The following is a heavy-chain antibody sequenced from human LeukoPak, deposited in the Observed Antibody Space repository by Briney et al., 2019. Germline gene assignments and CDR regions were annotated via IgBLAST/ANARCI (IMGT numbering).Heavy chain of an antibody. CDR3: TREREDGYNYN. J-gene: IGHJ4*02. D-gene: IGHD5-24*01. CDR1: GFTFSSYS. Sequence: GGSLRLSCAASGFTFSSYSMNWVRQAPGKGLEWVSSISSSSSYIYYADSVKGRFTISRDNAKNSLYLQMNSLRAEDTAVYYCTREREDGYNYNWGQGTLVSVSS. CDR2: ISSSSSYI. V-gene: IGHV3-21*04.